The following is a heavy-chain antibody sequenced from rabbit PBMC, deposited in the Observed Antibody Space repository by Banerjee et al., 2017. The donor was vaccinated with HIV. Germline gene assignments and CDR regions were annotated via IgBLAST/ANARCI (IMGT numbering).Heavy chain of an antibody. J-gene: IGHJ4*01. CDR1: GFSFSSGYW. D-gene: IGHD4-2*01. CDR3: AKSYGGITYFNL. V-gene: IGHV1S45*01. CDR2: IGAGSGTT. Sequence: QEQLVESGGGLVQPGASLTLTCTASGFSFSSGYWICWVRQAPGKGLEWIGCIGAGSGTTYYASWAKGRFTISKTSSTTVALQMTSLTAADTATYFCAKSYGGITYFNLWGPGTLVTVS.